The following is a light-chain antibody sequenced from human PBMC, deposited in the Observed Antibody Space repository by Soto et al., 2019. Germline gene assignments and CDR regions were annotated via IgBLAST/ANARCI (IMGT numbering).Light chain of an antibody. V-gene: IGLV2-14*01. CDR2: EVS. CDR3: LSYTSSITWV. Sequence: QSVLTQPASVSGSPGQSITISCTVTTSDVGGYNFVSWYQQHPGKAPKLMIYEVSNRPSGVSHRFSGSKSGNTASLTISGLQAEDEADYYCLSYTSSITWVFGGGTKVTVL. J-gene: IGLJ3*02. CDR1: TSDVGGYNF.